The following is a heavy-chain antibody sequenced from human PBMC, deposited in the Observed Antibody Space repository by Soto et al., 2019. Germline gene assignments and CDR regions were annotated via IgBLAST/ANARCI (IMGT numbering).Heavy chain of an antibody. CDR2: IYPGDSDT. Sequence: GESLKISCKGSGYSFTSYWIGWVRQMPGKGLEWMGIIYPGDSDTRYSPSFQGQVTISADKSISTAYLQWSSLKASDTAMYYCARHRCVAYSGYAYDAFDIWGQGTMVTVSS. D-gene: IGHD5-12*01. V-gene: IGHV5-51*01. J-gene: IGHJ3*02. CDR3: ARHRCVAYSGYAYDAFDI. CDR1: GYSFTSYW.